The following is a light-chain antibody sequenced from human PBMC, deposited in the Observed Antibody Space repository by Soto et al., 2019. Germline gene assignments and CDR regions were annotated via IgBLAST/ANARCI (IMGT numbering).Light chain of an antibody. Sequence: EIVLTQSPGTLSLSPGERATLSCRASQSVSNSYLAWHQQKPGQAPRLLIYDASNRATGIPDRFSGSGSGTDFSLTISSLEPEDVAVYYCQQRSQWPPMTFGQGTRLEMK. CDR1: QSVSNSY. V-gene: IGKV3D-20*02. CDR3: QQRSQWPPMT. J-gene: IGKJ5*01. CDR2: DAS.